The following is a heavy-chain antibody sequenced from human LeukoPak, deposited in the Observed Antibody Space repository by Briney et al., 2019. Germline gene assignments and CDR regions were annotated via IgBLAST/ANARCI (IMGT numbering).Heavy chain of an antibody. Sequence: SETLSLTCSVSGASIRSYSWSWLRQPAGKGLEWIGRIHTSASTEYNPSLKSRVTMSVDTSKNQFSLKLNSVTAADTAVYFCARDDNSEYSDDAFDIWGQGTLVTVSS. CDR1: GASIRSYS. D-gene: IGHD1-26*01. V-gene: IGHV4-4*07. J-gene: IGHJ3*02. CDR2: IHTSAST. CDR3: ARDDNSEYSDDAFDI.